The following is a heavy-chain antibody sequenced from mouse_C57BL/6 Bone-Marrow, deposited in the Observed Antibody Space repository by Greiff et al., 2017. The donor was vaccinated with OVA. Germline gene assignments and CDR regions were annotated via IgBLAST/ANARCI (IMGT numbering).Heavy chain of an antibody. Sequence: EVQLQQSGPELVKPGASVKISCKASGYTFTDYYMNWVKQSHGKSLEWIGDINPNNGGTSYNQKFKGKATLTVDKSSSTAYMELRSLTSEDSAVYYCARTDYYGSRGFDVWGTGTTVTVSS. CDR1: GYTFTDYY. CDR2: INPNNGGT. D-gene: IGHD1-1*01. J-gene: IGHJ1*03. V-gene: IGHV1-26*01. CDR3: ARTDYYGSRGFDV.